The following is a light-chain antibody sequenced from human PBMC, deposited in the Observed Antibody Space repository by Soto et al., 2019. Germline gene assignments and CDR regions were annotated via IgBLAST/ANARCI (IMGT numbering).Light chain of an antibody. J-gene: IGKJ1*01. Sequence: EIQMTQSPSTLSASVGDRLSITCRASQSITNWLAWYQQKPGKAPKFLMYKASNLESGVPSRFSGSGSETEFTLTISSLKPDDFEIYYCQHYKSYPWTFGQGTKVDIK. CDR1: QSITNW. V-gene: IGKV1-5*03. CDR2: KAS. CDR3: QHYKSYPWT.